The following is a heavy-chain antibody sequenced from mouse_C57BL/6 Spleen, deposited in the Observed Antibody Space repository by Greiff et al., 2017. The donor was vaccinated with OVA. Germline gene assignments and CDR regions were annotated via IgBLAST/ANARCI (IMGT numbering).Heavy chain of an antibody. CDR1: GYTFTSYW. J-gene: IGHJ2*01. CDR3: ARRWDEGCFDY. V-gene: IGHV1-7*01. D-gene: IGHD4-1*01. CDR2: INPSSGYT. Sequence: VQLMESGAELAKPGASVKLSCKASGYTFTSYWMHWVKQRPGQGLEWIGYINPSSGYTKYNQKFKAKATLTADKSSSTAYMQLSSLTYEDSAVYYCARRWDEGCFDYWGQGTTLTVSS.